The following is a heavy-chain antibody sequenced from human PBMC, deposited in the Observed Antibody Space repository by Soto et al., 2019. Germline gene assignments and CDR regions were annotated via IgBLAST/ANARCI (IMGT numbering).Heavy chain of an antibody. CDR3: ARDLGGWPDY. V-gene: IGHV1-3*01. CDR2: INAGNGNT. J-gene: IGHJ4*02. Sequence: QVQLVQSGAEVKKPGASVKVSCKASGYTFTSYATHWVRQAPGQRLERMGWINAGNGNTKYSQKFQARVTITRDTSASTAYMELSGLRSEDTAVYYCARDLGGWPDYWGQGTLVTVSS. CDR1: GYTFTSYA. D-gene: IGHD2-15*01.